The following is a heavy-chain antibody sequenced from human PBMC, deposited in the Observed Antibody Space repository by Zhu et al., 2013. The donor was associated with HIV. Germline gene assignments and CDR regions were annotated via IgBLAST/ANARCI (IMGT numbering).Heavy chain of an antibody. V-gene: IGHV1-8*01. CDR3: ARMDKGSCTATTCPDWFDP. J-gene: IGHJ5*02. D-gene: IGHD2-8*02. CDR2: VNPTSGHA. CDR1: GYTFTNDG. Sequence: QVQLVQSGPEVKKPGASVKVSCKASGYTFTNDGINWVRQATGHGLEWMGWVNPTSGHAGYAQKFQGRVTITRNTSISTVYMELRSLRSDDTAVYYCARMDKGSCTATTCPDWFDPGAREPWS.